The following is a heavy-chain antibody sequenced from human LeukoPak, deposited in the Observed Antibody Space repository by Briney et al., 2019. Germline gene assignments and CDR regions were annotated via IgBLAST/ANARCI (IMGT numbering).Heavy chain of an antibody. V-gene: IGHV3-23*01. CDR3: ARGGGYSYGSFDY. CDR2: ISGSGDSA. J-gene: IGHJ4*02. CDR1: GFTFSSYA. Sequence: GGSLRLSCAASGFTFSSYAMSWVRQAPGKGLEWVSAISGSGDSAYYVDSVKGRFTISRDNSKNTLFLQMNSLRAEDTAVYYCARGGGYSYGSFDYWGQGTLVTVSS. D-gene: IGHD5-18*01.